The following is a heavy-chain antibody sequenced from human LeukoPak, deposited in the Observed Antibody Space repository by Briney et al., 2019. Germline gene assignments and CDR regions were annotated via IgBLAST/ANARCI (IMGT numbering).Heavy chain of an antibody. CDR3: ARDPITMVRGGQNWFDP. CDR2: INAGNGNT. Sequence: ASVKVSCKASGYTFTSYAMHWVRQAPGQGLEWMGWINAGNGNTKYSQKFQGRVTITRDTSASTAYMELSSLRSEDTAVYYCARDPITMVRGGQNWFDPWGQGTLVTVSS. CDR1: GYTFTSYA. J-gene: IGHJ5*02. V-gene: IGHV1-3*01. D-gene: IGHD3-10*01.